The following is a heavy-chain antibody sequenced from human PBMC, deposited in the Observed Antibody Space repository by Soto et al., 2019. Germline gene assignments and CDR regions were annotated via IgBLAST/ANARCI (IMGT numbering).Heavy chain of an antibody. J-gene: IGHJ4*02. V-gene: IGHV3-30*18. Sequence: QVQLVESGGGVVQPGRSLRLSCAASGFTFSSYGMHWVRQAPGKGLEWVAVISYDGSNKYYADSVKGRFTISRDNSKNTLYLQMNSLSAEDTAVYYCAKGGYGDYVRMSDYWGQGTLVTVSS. CDR2: ISYDGSNK. D-gene: IGHD4-17*01. CDR3: AKGGYGDYVRMSDY. CDR1: GFTFSSYG.